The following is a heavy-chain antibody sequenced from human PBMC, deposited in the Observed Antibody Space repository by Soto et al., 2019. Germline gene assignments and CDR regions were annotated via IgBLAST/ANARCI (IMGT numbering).Heavy chain of an antibody. J-gene: IGHJ4*02. CDR1: GFTFSSYA. Sequence: EVQLLESGGGLVQPGGSLRLSCAASGFTFSSYAMSWVRQAPGKGLEWVSGISESGGKTSYADYVKGRFTISRDNSKNTLYVQMNSLSAADTAVYYCAKGGGDGDYPFDYWGQGNLVTVSS. CDR3: AKGGGDGDYPFDY. D-gene: IGHD4-17*01. V-gene: IGHV3-23*01. CDR2: ISESGGKT.